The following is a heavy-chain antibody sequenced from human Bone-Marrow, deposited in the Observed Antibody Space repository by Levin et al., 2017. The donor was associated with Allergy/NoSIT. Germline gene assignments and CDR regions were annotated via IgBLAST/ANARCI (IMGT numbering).Heavy chain of an antibody. V-gene: IGHV2-70*04. CDR1: GFSLSTSRVR. Sequence: QTLSLTCTFSGFSLSTSRVRLSWIRQPPGKALEWLARIDWDDDKFYSTSLKTRLTISKDTSKNQVVLTMTNMDPVDTATYYCARTPAVESSAWYDYWGQGTLVTVSS. D-gene: IGHD6-19*01. J-gene: IGHJ4*02. CDR2: IDWDDDK. CDR3: ARTPAVESSAWYDY.